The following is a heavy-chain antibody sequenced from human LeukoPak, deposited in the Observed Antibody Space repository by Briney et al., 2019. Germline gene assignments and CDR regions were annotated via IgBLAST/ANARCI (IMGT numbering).Heavy chain of an antibody. CDR3: ARGSGAVGEFPFRFLEWEY. D-gene: IGHD3-3*01. J-gene: IGHJ4*02. V-gene: IGHV4-59*01. CDR2: IYYSGST. CDR1: GGSISSYY. Sequence: SETLSLTCTVSGGSISSYYWSWIRQPPGKGLEWIGYIYYSGSTNYNPSLKSRVTISVDTSKNQFSLKLSSVTAADTAVYYCARGSGAVGEFPFRFLEWEYWGQGTLVTVSS.